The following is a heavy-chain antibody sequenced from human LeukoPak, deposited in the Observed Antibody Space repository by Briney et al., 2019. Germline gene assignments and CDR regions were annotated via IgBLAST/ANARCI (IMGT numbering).Heavy chain of an antibody. V-gene: IGHV1-2*02. CDR1: GYTFTGYY. CDR3: ARDLRYCSGGSCYTNPSGFDY. Sequence: ASVKVSCKASGYTFTGYYMHWVRQAPGQGLEWMGWINPNSGGTNYAQKFQGRVTMTRDTSISTAYMELSRLRSDDTAVYYCARDLRYCSGGSCYTNPSGFDYWGQGTLVTVSS. D-gene: IGHD2-15*01. J-gene: IGHJ4*02. CDR2: INPNSGGT.